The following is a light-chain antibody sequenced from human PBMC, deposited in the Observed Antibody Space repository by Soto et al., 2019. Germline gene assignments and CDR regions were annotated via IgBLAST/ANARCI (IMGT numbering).Light chain of an antibody. CDR3: QPYQKWPPIT. CDR1: QSVDSN. Sequence: EVVMSQSPATLSVSPGERATLSCRASQSVDSNLAWYQQKPGQPPRLLIYDASTRATGIPARISGSGSGTEFTLTISSLQSEDFAVYYCQPYQKWPPITFGQGTRLEIK. V-gene: IGKV3-15*01. CDR2: DAS. J-gene: IGKJ5*01.